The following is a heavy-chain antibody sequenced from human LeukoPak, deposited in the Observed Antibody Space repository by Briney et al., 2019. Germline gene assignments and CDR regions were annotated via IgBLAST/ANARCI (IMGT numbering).Heavy chain of an antibody. Sequence: PSETLSLTCTVSGGSISTITYYWGWIRQPPGKGLEWVGHMYYRGNTFYNPSLKSRVTISVDTSKNQFSLKLRSVTAADTAVYYCARLYGNYQNYFDYWGQGTLVAVSS. CDR1: GGSISTITYY. J-gene: IGHJ4*02. CDR3: ARLYGNYQNYFDY. D-gene: IGHD1-7*01. V-gene: IGHV4-39*07. CDR2: MYYRGNT.